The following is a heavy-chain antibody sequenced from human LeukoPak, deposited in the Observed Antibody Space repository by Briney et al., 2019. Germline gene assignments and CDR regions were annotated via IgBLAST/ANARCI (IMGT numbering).Heavy chain of an antibody. Sequence: GGSLRLSCAASGFTFSSYSMNWVRQAPGKGLEWVSSISSRSGHIYYADSVKGRFTISRDNAKNSLYLQMSSLRAEDTAVYYCASSYSSGWYYDYWGQGTLVTVSS. J-gene: IGHJ4*02. V-gene: IGHV3-21*01. CDR1: GFTFSSYS. CDR3: ASSYSSGWYYDY. CDR2: ISSRSGHI. D-gene: IGHD6-19*01.